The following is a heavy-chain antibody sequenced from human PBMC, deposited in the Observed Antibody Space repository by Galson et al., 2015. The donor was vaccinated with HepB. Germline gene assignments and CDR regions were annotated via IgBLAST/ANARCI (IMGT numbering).Heavy chain of an antibody. Sequence: QSGAEVKKAGQSLKISCQGFGYNFAGYWVAWVRQMPGKGLEWMGIMYAGDSDARYSPSFQGQVTISADKSVRTAYLQWTSLKPSDTAIYCCAGGWRPDYGVPHLNLDFWGQGTLVAVSS. D-gene: IGHD4/OR15-4a*01. CDR2: MYAGDSDA. CDR3: AGGWRPDYGVPHLNLDF. V-gene: IGHV5-51*03. CDR1: GYNFAGYW. J-gene: IGHJ4*02.